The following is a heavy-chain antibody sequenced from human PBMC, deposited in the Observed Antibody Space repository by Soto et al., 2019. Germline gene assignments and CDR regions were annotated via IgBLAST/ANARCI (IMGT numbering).Heavy chain of an antibody. CDR2: IKQDGSEK. CDR3: ARGDHIVVVPAANFDY. V-gene: IGHV3-7*01. Sequence: GGSLRLSCAASGFTFSSYWMSWVRQAPGKGLEWVANIKQDGSEKYYVDSVKGRFTISRDNAKNSLYLQMNSLRAEDTTVYYCARGDHIVVVPAANFDYWGQGTLVTVSS. J-gene: IGHJ4*02. D-gene: IGHD2-2*01. CDR1: GFTFSSYW.